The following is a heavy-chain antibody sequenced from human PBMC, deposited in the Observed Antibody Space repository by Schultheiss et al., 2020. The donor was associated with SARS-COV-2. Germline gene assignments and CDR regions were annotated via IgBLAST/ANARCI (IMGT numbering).Heavy chain of an antibody. D-gene: IGHD2-15*01. CDR2: INHSGST. CDR1: GGSFSGYY. J-gene: IGHJ5*02. V-gene: IGHV4-34*01. CDR3: ARHVVVAATRGNWFDP. Sequence: SETLSLTCAVYGGSFSGYYWSWIRQPPGKGLEWIGEINHSGSTNYNPSLKSRVTISVDTSKNQFSLKLSSVTAADTAVYYCARHVVVAATRGNWFDPWGQGTLVTV.